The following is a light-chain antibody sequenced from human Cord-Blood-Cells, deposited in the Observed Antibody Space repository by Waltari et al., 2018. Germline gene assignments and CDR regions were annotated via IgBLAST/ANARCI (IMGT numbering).Light chain of an antibody. CDR1: SSDVGSYNL. CDR3: CSYAGSM. V-gene: IGLV2-23*01. J-gene: IGLJ3*02. CDR2: EGS. Sequence: QSALTQPASVSGSPGQSIPISCTGTSSDVGSYNLVSWYQQHPGKAPKLMIYEGSKRPSGVSNRFSGSKSGNTASLTISGLQAEDEADYYCCSYAGSMFGGGTKLTVL.